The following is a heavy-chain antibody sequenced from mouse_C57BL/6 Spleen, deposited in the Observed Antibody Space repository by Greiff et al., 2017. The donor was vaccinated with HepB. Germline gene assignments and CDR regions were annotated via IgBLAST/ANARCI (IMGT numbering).Heavy chain of an antibody. D-gene: IGHD4-1*01. Sequence: QVQLQQPGAELVRPGSSVKLSCKASGYTFTSYWMHWVKQRPIQGLEWIGNIDPSDSETHYNQKFKDKATLTVDKSSSTAYMQRSSLTSEDSAVYYCARSAGTYFDVWGTGTTVTVSS. CDR1: GYTFTSYW. CDR3: ARSAGTYFDV. J-gene: IGHJ1*03. CDR2: IDPSDSET. V-gene: IGHV1-52*01.